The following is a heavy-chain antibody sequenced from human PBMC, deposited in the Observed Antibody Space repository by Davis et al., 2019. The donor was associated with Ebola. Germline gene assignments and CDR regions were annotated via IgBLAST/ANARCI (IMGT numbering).Heavy chain of an antibody. V-gene: IGHV4-34*01. CDR1: GGSFSGYY. J-gene: IGHJ4*02. CDR3: AGNWGTNFDY. D-gene: IGHD7-27*01. CDR2: INHSGST. Sequence: MPSETLSLTCAVYGGSFSGYYWSWIRQPPGKGLEWIGEINHSGSTNYNPSLKSRVTISVDPSKNQFSLKLSSVTAADTAVYYCAGNWGTNFDYWGQGTLVTVSS.